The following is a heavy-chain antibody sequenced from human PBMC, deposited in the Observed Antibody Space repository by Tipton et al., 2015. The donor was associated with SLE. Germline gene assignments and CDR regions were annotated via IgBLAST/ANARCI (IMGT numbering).Heavy chain of an antibody. J-gene: IGHJ4*02. CDR3: ASDQTPITMIVVGFDY. CDR2: IYYSGST. D-gene: IGHD3-22*01. CDR1: GASISSSSYY. Sequence: TLSLTCSVSGASISSSSYYWGWIRQPPGKGLEWIGSIYYSGSTYYNPSLKSRVTISVDTSKNQFSLKLSSVTAADTAVYYCASDQTPITMIVVGFDYWGQGTLVTVSS. V-gene: IGHV4-39*01.